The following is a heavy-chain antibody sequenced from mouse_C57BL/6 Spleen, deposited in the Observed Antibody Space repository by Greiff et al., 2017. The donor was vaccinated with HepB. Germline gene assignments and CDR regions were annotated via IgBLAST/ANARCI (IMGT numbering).Heavy chain of an antibody. CDR3: ARSTYYDYDGYYFGY. J-gene: IGHJ2*01. V-gene: IGHV1-80*01. D-gene: IGHD2-4*01. CDR1: GYAFSSYW. CDR2: IYPGDGDT. Sequence: VQLQQSGAELVKPGASVKISCKASGYAFSSYWMNWVKQRPGKGLEWIGQIYPGDGDTNYNGKFKGKATLTADKSSSTAYMQLSSLTSEDSAVYFCARSTYYDYDGYYFGYWGQGTTLTVSS.